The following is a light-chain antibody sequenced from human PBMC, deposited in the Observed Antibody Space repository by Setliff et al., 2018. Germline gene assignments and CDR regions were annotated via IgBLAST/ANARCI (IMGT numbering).Light chain of an antibody. V-gene: IGLV2-14*03. Sequence: QSALPQPASVSGSPGQSVTISCTGSSSDVGGYDYVSWYQHHPGRAPKFMIYDVSNRPSGVSNRFSGSKSGNTASLTISGLQAEDEADYYCTSYTSSSTLYVFGTGTKVTVL. CDR1: SSDVGGYDY. CDR2: DVS. J-gene: IGLJ1*01. CDR3: TSYTSSSTLYV.